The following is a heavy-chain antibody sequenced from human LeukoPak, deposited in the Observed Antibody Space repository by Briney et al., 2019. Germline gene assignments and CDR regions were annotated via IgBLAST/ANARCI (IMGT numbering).Heavy chain of an antibody. Sequence: SETLSLTCAVSGGSISGGGYSWSWIRQPPGKGREWIGYIYHSGSTYYNPSRKSRVTLSVDRSKNQFSLKLRSVTAPDPAVYYCASRLPRISYCRSTSCYRPVMPQHWFAPWGQGPLATVSS. CDR1: GGSISGGGYS. J-gene: IGHJ5*02. D-gene: IGHD2-2*01. CDR2: IYHSGST. V-gene: IGHV4-30-2*01. CDR3: ASRLPRISYCRSTSCYRPVMPQHWFAP.